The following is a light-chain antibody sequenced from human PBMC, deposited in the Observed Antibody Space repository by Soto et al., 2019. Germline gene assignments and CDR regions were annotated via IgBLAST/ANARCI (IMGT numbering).Light chain of an antibody. CDR3: SSYTSTGTL. V-gene: IGLV2-14*01. J-gene: IGLJ1*01. Sequence: QSALTQPDSVSGSPGQSITISCTGTSGDVGGYNYVCWYQQHPGKAPKVMIYDVSNRPSGVSNRFSGSKSGNTASLTISGLQAEDEADYYCSSYTSTGTLFGTGTKVTVL. CDR1: SGDVGGYNY. CDR2: DVS.